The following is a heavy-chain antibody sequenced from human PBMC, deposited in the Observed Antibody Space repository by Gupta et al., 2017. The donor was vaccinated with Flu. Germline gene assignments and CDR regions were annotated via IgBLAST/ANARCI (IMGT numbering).Heavy chain of an antibody. CDR3: ARRGKNGYDNWFDT. V-gene: IGHV4-39*01. CDR1: RYS. Sequence: RYSWGWTRPAPGKGLVWIGSIFYTGRTPYRPSLKSRVTIAVDTSKNQFSLKLSAVTAADTAVYYCARRGKNGYDNWFDTWGQGTRVTVSS. J-gene: IGHJ5*02. CDR2: IFYTGRT. D-gene: IGHD3-16*01.